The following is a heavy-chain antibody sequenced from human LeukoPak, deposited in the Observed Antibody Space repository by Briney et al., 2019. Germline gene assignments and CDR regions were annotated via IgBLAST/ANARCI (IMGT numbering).Heavy chain of an antibody. CDR3: AKDLAVAGYRYFDY. CDR1: GFTFSCYA. CDR2: ISGSGGST. Sequence: QPGGSLRLSCAASGFTFSCYAMSLVRQAPGKGLEWVSAISGSGGSTYYADSVKGRFTISRDTSKNTLYLKMNSVRAEDTAVYYCAKDLAVAGYRYFDYWGQGTLVTVSS. J-gene: IGHJ4*02. D-gene: IGHD6-19*01. V-gene: IGHV3-23*01.